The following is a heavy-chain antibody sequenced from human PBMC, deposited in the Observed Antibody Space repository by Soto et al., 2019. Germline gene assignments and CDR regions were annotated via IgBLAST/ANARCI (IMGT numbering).Heavy chain of an antibody. D-gene: IGHD1-26*01. J-gene: IGHJ4*02. CDR2: IKEDGTEI. Sequence: EVHLVESGGDLVQPGGSLRLSCAASGFTFSNFWMSWVRQAPGKGPEWVANIKEDGTEIYYVDSVKGRFSISRDNAKNSLYLEMNSLGAEDTALYYCARGGRHTSDSWGQGALVTVSS. CDR1: GFTFSNFW. CDR3: ARGGRHTSDS. V-gene: IGHV3-7*05.